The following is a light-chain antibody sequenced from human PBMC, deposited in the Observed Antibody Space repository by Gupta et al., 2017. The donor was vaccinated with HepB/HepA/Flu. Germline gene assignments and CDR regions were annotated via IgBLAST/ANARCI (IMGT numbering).Light chain of an antibody. Sequence: SYDLTQPPSVSVAPGQTASITCSGDKLGDKYVCWYQQKPGQSPVVVVYKDTKRPSGIPERFSGSNSGNTATLTISGTQAMDEADYFCQAWDSSHVVFGGGTKLTV. CDR1: KLGDKY. J-gene: IGLJ2*01. CDR3: QAWDSSHVV. V-gene: IGLV3-1*01. CDR2: KDT.